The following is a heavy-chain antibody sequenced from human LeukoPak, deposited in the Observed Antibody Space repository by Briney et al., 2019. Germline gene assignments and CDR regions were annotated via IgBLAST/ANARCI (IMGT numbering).Heavy chain of an antibody. V-gene: IGHV3-33*01. J-gene: IGHJ4*02. D-gene: IGHD3-22*01. CDR1: GFTFRSHG. Sequence: GTSLRLSCAASGFTFRSHGMHWVRQAPGKGLEWVAFIWYDGSNKYYTDSVKGRFTISRDNSKNTLYLQMNSLRAEDTAVYYCVRASYYDSTGYVKDNFDYWGQGTLVTVSS. CDR2: IWYDGSNK. CDR3: VRASYYDSTGYVKDNFDY.